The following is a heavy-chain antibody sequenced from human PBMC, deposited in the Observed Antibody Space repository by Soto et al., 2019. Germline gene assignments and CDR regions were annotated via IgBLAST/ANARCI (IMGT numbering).Heavy chain of an antibody. V-gene: IGHV4-59*01. CDR2: IYSSGSS. CDR1: GGSISNYY. D-gene: IGHD3-3*01. J-gene: IGHJ6*02. CDR3: ARWGITLFFMDV. Sequence: SETLSLTCTVSGGSISNYYWTWIRQPPGKGLEWIGYIYSSGSSNYNPSLKSRVTISVDSSKNQFSLKLTSVTAADTAVYYCARWGITLFFMDVWGQGTTVTVSS.